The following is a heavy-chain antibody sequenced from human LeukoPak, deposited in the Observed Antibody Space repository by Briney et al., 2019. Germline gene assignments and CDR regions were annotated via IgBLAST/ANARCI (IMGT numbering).Heavy chain of an antibody. CDR1: GDSISSHY. V-gene: IGHV4-4*09. CDR3: ARQRDNYFDQ. CDR2: IHTRGNT. J-gene: IGHJ4*02. D-gene: IGHD2-21*02. Sequence: SETLSLTCTVSGDSISSHYWSWIRQPPGQGLEWIGFIHTRGNTKTNPSLESRATMSVDTSKNQFSLELNSVTAADTAVYYCARQRDNYFDQWGQGTLVTVSS.